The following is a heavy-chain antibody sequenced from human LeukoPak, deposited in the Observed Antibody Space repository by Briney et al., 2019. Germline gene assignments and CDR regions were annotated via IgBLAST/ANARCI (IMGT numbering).Heavy chain of an antibody. CDR1: GGSISSGAYY. CDR3: ARGIADPYSFDS. CDR2: IYSTGST. Sequence: SETLSLTCTVSGGSISSGAYYWNWIRQHPGKGLEWIGRIYSTGSTNYSPSLKSRVTMSVDKSKNQFSLNLSSVTAADTAVYYCARGIADPYSFDSWGQGTLVTVSS. D-gene: IGHD6-13*01. J-gene: IGHJ4*02. V-gene: IGHV4-61*08.